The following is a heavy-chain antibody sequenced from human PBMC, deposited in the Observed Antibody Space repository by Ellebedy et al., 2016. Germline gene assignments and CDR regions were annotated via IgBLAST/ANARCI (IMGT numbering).Heavy chain of an antibody. Sequence: ASVKVSCKASGYTFTSYAMYWVRQAPGQRLEWMGWINAGNGDTQYSQKFQGRVTITTDTSASIAFMELSSLRSEETSVYYCARNPPGTTRLDYWGQGALVTVSS. D-gene: IGHD1-1*01. CDR1: GYTFTSYA. V-gene: IGHV1-3*01. CDR3: ARNPPGTTRLDY. J-gene: IGHJ4*02. CDR2: INAGNGDT.